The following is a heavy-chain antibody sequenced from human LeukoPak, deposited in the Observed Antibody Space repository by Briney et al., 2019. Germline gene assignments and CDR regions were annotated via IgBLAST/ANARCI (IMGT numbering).Heavy chain of an antibody. CDR2: INHSGST. D-gene: IGHD3-22*01. J-gene: IGHJ1*01. V-gene: IGHV4-34*01. Sequence: SETLSLTCTVSGGSISGYYWSWIRQPPGKGLEWIGEINHSGSTNYNPSLKSRVTISVDTSKNQFSLKLSSVTAADTAVYYCARGPRRRYYYDSSGYYSEYFQHWGQGTLVTVSS. CDR3: ARGPRRRYYYDSSGYYSEYFQH. CDR1: GGSISGYY.